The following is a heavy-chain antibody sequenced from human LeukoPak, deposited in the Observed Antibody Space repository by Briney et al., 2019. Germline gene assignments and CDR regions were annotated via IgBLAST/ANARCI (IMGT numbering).Heavy chain of an antibody. CDR2: ISYDGSNK. Sequence: GGSLRLSCAASGFPFSSYAMHWVRQAPGKGLEWVAVISYDGSNKYYADSVKGRFTISRDNSKNTLYLQMNSLRAEDTAVYYCARDGRYYYYYGMDVWGQGTTVTVSS. J-gene: IGHJ6*02. CDR1: GFPFSSYA. D-gene: IGHD2-15*01. V-gene: IGHV3-30*14. CDR3: ARDGRYYYYYGMDV.